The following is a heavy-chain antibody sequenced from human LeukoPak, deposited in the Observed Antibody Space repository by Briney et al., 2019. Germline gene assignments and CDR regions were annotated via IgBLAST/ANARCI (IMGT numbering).Heavy chain of an antibody. CDR1: GFTFSDYY. Sequence: KPGGSLRLSCAASGFTFSDYYMNWIRQAPGKGLEWVSYISRSGSTIYYADSVKGRFTISRDNAKNSLYLQMNSLRAEDTAVYYCARKAGEYYDSSGYYSLYDYYMDVWGKGTTVTISS. J-gene: IGHJ6*03. D-gene: IGHD3-22*01. CDR2: ISRSGSTI. CDR3: ARKAGEYYDSSGYYSLYDYYMDV. V-gene: IGHV3-11*04.